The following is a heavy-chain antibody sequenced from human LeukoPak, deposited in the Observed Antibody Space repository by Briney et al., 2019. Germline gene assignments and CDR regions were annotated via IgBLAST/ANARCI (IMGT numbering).Heavy chain of an antibody. CDR1: GYSISSGYY. V-gene: IGHV4-38-2*02. CDR3: ARHGDYVRSSSYWYFDL. Sequence: SETLSLTCTVSGYSISSGYYWGWIRQPPGKGLEWIGSIYHSGSTYYNPSLKSRVTISVDTSKNQFSLQLNSVTPEDTAVYYCARHGDYVRSSSYWYFDLWGRGTLVTVSS. J-gene: IGHJ2*01. CDR2: IYHSGST. D-gene: IGHD4-17*01.